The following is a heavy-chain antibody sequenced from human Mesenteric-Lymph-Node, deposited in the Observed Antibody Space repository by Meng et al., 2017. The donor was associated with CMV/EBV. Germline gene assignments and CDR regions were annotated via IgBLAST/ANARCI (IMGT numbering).Heavy chain of an antibody. CDR2: INPMFGPA. V-gene: IGHV1-69*06. CDR3: ARGQYGSGRPQGNLDY. J-gene: IGHJ4*02. Sequence: SGYTFTSYDINWVRQATGQGLEWMGGINPMFGPARYAQKFQDRVTITADRSTSTAYMELSSLRSEDTAVYFCARGQYGSGRPQGNLDYWGQGTLVTVSS. CDR1: GYTFTSYD. D-gene: IGHD3-10*01.